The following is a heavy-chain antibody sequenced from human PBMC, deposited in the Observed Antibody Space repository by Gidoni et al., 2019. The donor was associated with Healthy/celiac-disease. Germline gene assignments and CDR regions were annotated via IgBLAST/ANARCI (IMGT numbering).Heavy chain of an antibody. CDR3: ARLLPSGVGARGHWYFDL. Sequence: EVQLVQSGAEVKKPGESLKILCKGSGYCFTSHWIGWVRQMPGKGLEWMGIIYPGDSDTRYSPSYQGQVTISADKSISTAYLQWSSLKASDTAMYYCARLLPSGVGARGHWYFDLWGRGTLVTVSS. V-gene: IGHV5-51*01. D-gene: IGHD1-26*01. J-gene: IGHJ2*01. CDR1: GYCFTSHW. CDR2: IYPGDSDT.